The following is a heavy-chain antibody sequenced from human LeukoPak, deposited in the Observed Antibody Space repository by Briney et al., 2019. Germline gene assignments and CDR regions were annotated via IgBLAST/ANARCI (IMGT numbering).Heavy chain of an antibody. J-gene: IGHJ4*02. V-gene: IGHV3-9*01. CDR1: GFTFSSYA. CDR3: AKGGITMIYYPLDY. CDR2: ISWNSGSI. D-gene: IGHD3-22*01. Sequence: GESLRLSCAASGFTFSSYAMHWVRQAPGKGLEWVSGISWNSGSIGYADSVKGRFTISRDNAKNSLYLQMNSLRAEDTALYYCAKGGITMIYYPLDYWGQGTLVTVSS.